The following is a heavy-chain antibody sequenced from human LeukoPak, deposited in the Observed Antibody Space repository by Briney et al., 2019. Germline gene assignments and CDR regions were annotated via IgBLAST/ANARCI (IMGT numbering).Heavy chain of an antibody. CDR1: GFTFSRYA. Sequence: GGSLRLSCAASGFTFSRYAMTWVRQAPGKGLDWVSGISATGGSTYYADSVRGRFTTSRDNSKNTLYLQMNSLRAEDTAIYYCAKISTTVTSGWFDPWGQGTLVTVSS. V-gene: IGHV3-23*01. D-gene: IGHD4-17*01. CDR2: ISATGGST. CDR3: AKISTTVTSGWFDP. J-gene: IGHJ5*02.